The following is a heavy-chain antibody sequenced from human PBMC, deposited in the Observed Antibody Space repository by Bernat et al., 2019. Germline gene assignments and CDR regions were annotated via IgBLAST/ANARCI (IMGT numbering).Heavy chain of an antibody. CDR2: VRGSGDIT. V-gene: IGHV3-23*01. CDR1: GFTFSSYA. D-gene: IGHD2-21*01. J-gene: IGHJ4*02. CDR3: AKDQPTAYGEYYFDY. Sequence: EVQLLESGGGLVQPGGSLRLSCAASGFTFSSYAMSWVRQAPGKGPEWVAGVRGSGDITHYADSVKGRLTISRDNSKNTLYLQMNSLRAEDTAVYYCAKDQPTAYGEYYFDYWGQGTLVTVSS.